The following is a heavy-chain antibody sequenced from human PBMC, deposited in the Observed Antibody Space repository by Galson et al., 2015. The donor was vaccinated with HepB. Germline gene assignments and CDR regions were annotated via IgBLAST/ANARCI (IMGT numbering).Heavy chain of an antibody. Sequence: SLRLSCAASGFTFSSYAMHWVRQAPGKGLEWVAVISYDGNNKYYADSVKGRFTISRDNSKNTLYLQMNSLRAEDTAVYYCASTIAVAGSDYWGQGTLVTVSS. CDR1: GFTFSSYA. CDR2: ISYDGNNK. CDR3: ASTIAVAGSDY. J-gene: IGHJ4*02. D-gene: IGHD6-19*01. V-gene: IGHV3-30-3*01.